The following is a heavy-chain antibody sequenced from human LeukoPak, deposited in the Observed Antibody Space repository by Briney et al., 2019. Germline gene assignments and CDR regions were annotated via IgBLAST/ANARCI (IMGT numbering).Heavy chain of an antibody. CDR3: ASGVRAFDI. Sequence: SETLSLTCAVYGGSFGGYYWSWIRQPPGKGLEWIGEINHSGSTNYNPSLKSRVTISVDTSKNQFSLKLSSVTAADTAVYYCASGVRAFDIWGQGTMVTVSS. CDR2: INHSGST. CDR1: GGSFGGYY. V-gene: IGHV4-34*01. J-gene: IGHJ3*02.